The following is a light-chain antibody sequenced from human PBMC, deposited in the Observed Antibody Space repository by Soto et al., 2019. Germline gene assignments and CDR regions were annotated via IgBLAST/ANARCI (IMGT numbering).Light chain of an antibody. CDR2: RAS. J-gene: IGKJ5*01. Sequence: IVLTQSPGTLSFSPGERATLSCRASQRVSSKYLAWYQQKPGQAPRVLIYRASIRATGISDRFSGSGSGTDFTLTISRLEPEDFAVYYCQQYGSSPWTFGQGTRLEIK. V-gene: IGKV3-20*01. CDR1: QRVSSKY. CDR3: QQYGSSPWT.